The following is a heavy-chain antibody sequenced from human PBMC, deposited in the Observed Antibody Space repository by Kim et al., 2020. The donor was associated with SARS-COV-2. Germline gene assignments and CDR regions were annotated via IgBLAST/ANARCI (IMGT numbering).Heavy chain of an antibody. D-gene: IGHD5-12*01. CDR3: AKDPLFSRWLRLGRSTGTL. J-gene: IGHJ4*02. CDR2: ISGSGGST. V-gene: IGHV3-23*01. Sequence: GGSLRLSCAASGFTFSSYAMSWVRQAPGKGLEWVSAISGSGGSTYYADSVKGRFTISRDNSKNTLYLQMNSLRAEDTALYYCAKDPLFSRWLRLGRSTGTLWGQGTLVTVSS. CDR1: GFTFSSYA.